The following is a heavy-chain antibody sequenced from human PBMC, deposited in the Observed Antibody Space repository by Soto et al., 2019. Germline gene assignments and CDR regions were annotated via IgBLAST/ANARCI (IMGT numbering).Heavy chain of an antibody. CDR1: GYSFTSYW. V-gene: IGHV5-10-1*01. D-gene: IGHD5-12*01. J-gene: IGHJ4*02. CDR2: FDARGSST. CDR3: ARGVKMATPHKYYFDY. Sequence: GESLKISCKGSGYSFTSYWITWVRQMPGKGLEWMGRFDARGSSTNYSPSFRGHVTISSDRSTNTAYLQWSSLKASDTAMYYCARGVKMATPHKYYFDYWGQGTLVTVSS.